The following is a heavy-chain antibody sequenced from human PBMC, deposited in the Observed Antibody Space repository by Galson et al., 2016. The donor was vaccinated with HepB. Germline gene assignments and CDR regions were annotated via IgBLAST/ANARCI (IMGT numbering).Heavy chain of an antibody. V-gene: IGHV3-53*01. CDR1: GFTVSRNY. CDR2: IYGGGTT. Sequence: SLRLSCAASGFTVSRNYMTWVRQAPGKGLEWVSVIYGGGTTYFADSVKGRFTMSRDTSKNTLYLQMNSLRAEDTAVYYCASHGGSPSGLLGATEGLDYWGLGTLVTVSS. D-gene: IGHD3-16*01. CDR3: ASHGGSPSGLLGATEGLDY. J-gene: IGHJ4*02.